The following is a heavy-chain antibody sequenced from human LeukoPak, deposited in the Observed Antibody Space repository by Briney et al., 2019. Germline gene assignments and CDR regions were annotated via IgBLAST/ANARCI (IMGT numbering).Heavy chain of an antibody. CDR3: ARTPWGNRGIYYMDV. Sequence: SQTLSLTCTVSGGSISSGDYYWSWIRQPPGKGLEWIGYIYYSGSTYYNPSLKSRVTISVDTSKNQFSLKLSPVTAADTAVYYCARTPWGNRGIYYMDVWGKGTTVTVSS. J-gene: IGHJ6*03. D-gene: IGHD3-16*01. CDR2: IYYSGST. V-gene: IGHV4-30-4*08. CDR1: GGSISSGDYY.